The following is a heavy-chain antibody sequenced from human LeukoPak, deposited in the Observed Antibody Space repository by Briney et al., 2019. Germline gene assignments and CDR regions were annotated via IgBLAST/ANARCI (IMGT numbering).Heavy chain of an antibody. V-gene: IGHV4-39*07. CDR1: GGSISSSSYY. D-gene: IGHD3-22*01. Sequence: SETLPLTCTVSGGSISSSSYYWGWIRQPPGKGLEWIGSIYYSGSTYYNPSLKSRVTISVDTSKNQFSLKLSSVTAADTAVYYCARRYYYDSSGYYYEDWGQGTLVTVSS. J-gene: IGHJ4*02. CDR2: IYYSGST. CDR3: ARRYYYDSSGYYYED.